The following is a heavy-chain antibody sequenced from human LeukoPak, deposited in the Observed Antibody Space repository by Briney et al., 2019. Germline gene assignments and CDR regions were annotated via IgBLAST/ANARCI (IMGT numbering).Heavy chain of an antibody. V-gene: IGHV3-53*01. Sequence: GGSLRLSCAASGFTVSSNYMSWVRQAPGKGLEWVSVIYSGGSTYYADSVKGRFTISRDNSKNTLYLQMNSLRAEDTAVHYCARESGYSYGQFDYGGQGTLVTVSS. CDR3: ARESGYSYGQFDY. CDR2: IYSGGST. J-gene: IGHJ4*02. CDR1: GFTVSSNY. D-gene: IGHD5-18*01.